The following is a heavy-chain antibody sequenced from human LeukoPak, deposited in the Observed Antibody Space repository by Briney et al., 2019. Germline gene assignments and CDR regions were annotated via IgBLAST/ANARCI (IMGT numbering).Heavy chain of an antibody. V-gene: IGHV3-23*01. CDR1: GFTVSSNY. Sequence: QTGGSLRLSCAASGFTVSSNYMSWVRQAPGKGLEWVSGTSGGGGDTSYADSVKGRFTISRDNSKNTLYLHMNSLRAEDTAVYYCAKDTRYGSETFGAFDIWGQGTMITVSS. CDR3: AKDTRYGSETFGAFDI. J-gene: IGHJ3*02. D-gene: IGHD3-10*01. CDR2: TSGGGGDT.